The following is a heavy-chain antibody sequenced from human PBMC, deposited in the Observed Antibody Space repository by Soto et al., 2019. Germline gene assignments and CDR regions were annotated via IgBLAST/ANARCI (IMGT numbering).Heavy chain of an antibody. CDR1: GYTFTTYG. J-gene: IGHJ6*02. Sequence: GASVKVSCKASGYTFTTYGISWVRQAPGQGLEWMGWISAYNGNTNYSQKLQGRVTMTRDTSTSTVYMELSSLRSEDTAVYYCARDQPRSGSSFYGMDVWGQGTTVTVSS. V-gene: IGHV1-18*04. CDR2: ISAYNGNT. D-gene: IGHD3-10*01. CDR3: ARDQPRSGSSFYGMDV.